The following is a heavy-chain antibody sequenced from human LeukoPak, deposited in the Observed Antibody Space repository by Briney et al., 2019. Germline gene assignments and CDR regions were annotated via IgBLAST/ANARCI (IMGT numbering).Heavy chain of an antibody. Sequence: PSETLSLTCTVSGGPISSYYWSWIRQPPGKGLEWIGYIYYSGSTNYNPSLKSRVTISVDTSKNQFSLKLSSVTAADTAVYYCARALGAAGYNWFDPWGQGTLVTVSS. CDR1: GGPISSYY. D-gene: IGHD6-13*01. CDR3: ARALGAAGYNWFDP. J-gene: IGHJ5*02. V-gene: IGHV4-59*01. CDR2: IYYSGST.